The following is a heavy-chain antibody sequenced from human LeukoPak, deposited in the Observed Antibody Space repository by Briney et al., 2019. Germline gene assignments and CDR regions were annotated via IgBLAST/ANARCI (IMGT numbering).Heavy chain of an antibody. CDR3: ARAGYSSGGFDY. Sequence: PGRSLRLSCAASGFTFDDYAMQWVRQAPGKGLEWVSGISWNSGSIGYADSVKGRFTISRDNAKNSLYLQMNSLRAEDTAVYYCARAGYSSGGFDYWGQGTLVTVSS. CDR2: ISWNSGSI. J-gene: IGHJ4*02. D-gene: IGHD6-19*01. CDR1: GFTFDDYA. V-gene: IGHV3-9*01.